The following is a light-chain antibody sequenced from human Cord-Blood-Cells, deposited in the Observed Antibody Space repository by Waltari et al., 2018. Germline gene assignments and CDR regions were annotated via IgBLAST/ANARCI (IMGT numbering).Light chain of an antibody. CDR3: QQYNNWPPLT. V-gene: IGKV3-15*01. CDR1: QSVSSN. CDR2: GVS. J-gene: IGKJ4*01. Sequence: EIVMTQSPATLSVSPGERATLSCRARQSVSSNLAWYQQKPGQAPRLLLYGVSTRATGIPARFSGSGSGTEFTLTISSLQSEDFAVYYCQQYNNWPPLTFGGGTKVEIK.